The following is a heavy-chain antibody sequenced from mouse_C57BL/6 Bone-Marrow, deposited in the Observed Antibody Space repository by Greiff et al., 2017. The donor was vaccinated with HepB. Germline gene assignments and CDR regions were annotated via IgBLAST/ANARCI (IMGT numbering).Heavy chain of an antibody. CDR1: YFAFMASA. CDR2: FTMYSDAT. CDR3: ASQQRHDDMDY. D-gene: IGHD3-2*01. J-gene: IGHJ4*01. Sequence: LKQSGAELVRPGSSVKLSCTDSYFAFMASAIHWVKQRPGHGLEWIGSFTMYSDATEYSENFKGKAALTANTSSSTAYMELSSLTSEDSAVYYCASQQRHDDMDYWGQGTSVTVSS. V-gene: IGHV1-49*01.